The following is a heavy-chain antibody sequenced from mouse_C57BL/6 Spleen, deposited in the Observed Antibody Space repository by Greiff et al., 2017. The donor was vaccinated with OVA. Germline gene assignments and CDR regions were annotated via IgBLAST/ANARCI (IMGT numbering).Heavy chain of an antibody. Sequence: LQQSGAELVRPGASVKMSCKASGYTFTSYNMPWVKQTPRQGLEWIGAIYPGNGDTSYNQKFKGKATLTVDKSSSTAYMQLSSLTSEDSAVYFCARSVDSSGHYYAMDYWGQGTSVTVSS. CDR2: IYPGNGDT. J-gene: IGHJ4*01. V-gene: IGHV1-12*01. CDR3: ARSVDSSGHYYAMDY. D-gene: IGHD3-2*02. CDR1: GYTFTSYN.